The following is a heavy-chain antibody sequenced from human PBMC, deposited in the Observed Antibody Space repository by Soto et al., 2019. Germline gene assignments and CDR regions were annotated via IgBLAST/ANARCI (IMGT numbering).Heavy chain of an antibody. V-gene: IGHV3-23*01. Sequence: EVQLLESGGGLVQPGGSLRLSCAASGFTFNNYAMTWVRQAPGKGLEWVSAISGGGDTTSYADSVKGLFTVSRDGSKNTMYLQMRSLRAEDTALYYCAKGRGGSGSLTPRVDFWGQGTLVTVSS. CDR1: GFTFNNYA. CDR2: ISGGGDTT. CDR3: AKGRGGSGSLTPRVDF. J-gene: IGHJ4*02. D-gene: IGHD3-10*01.